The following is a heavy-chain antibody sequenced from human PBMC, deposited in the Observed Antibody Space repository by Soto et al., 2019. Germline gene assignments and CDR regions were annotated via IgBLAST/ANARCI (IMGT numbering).Heavy chain of an antibody. CDR1: GGSISSSSYY. CDR2: IYYSGST. J-gene: IGHJ4*02. V-gene: IGHV4-39*01. D-gene: IGHD3-9*01. CDR3: ARHRDYDILTHYRMYYFDS. Sequence: SETLSLTCTVSGGSISSSSYYWGWIRQPPGKGLEWIGSIYYSGSTYYNPSLKSRLTISRDMSKNQFSLKLKSVTAADTAVYYCARHRDYDILTHYRMYYFDSWGQGTLVTVSS.